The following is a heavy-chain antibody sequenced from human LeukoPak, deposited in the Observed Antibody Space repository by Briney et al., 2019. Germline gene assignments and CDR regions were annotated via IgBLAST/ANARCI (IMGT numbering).Heavy chain of an antibody. CDR3: AKDFRIGYSAHFDY. V-gene: IGHV3-23*01. D-gene: IGHD2-21*01. CDR1: GFTFRSHA. J-gene: IGHJ4*02. CDR2: IYENGGTT. Sequence: GGSLRLSCVGSGFTFRSHAMSWVRQAPEKGLEFVSGIYENGGTTYYADSVKGRFSNSRDNSKNTLYLQMDSLRGEDTAVYYCAKDFRIGYSAHFDYWGQGALVTVSS.